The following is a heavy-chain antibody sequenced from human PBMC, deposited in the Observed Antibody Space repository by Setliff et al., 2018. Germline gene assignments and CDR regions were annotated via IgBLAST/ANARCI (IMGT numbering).Heavy chain of an antibody. CDR2: INDSGTT. CDR1: GGSFSNYY. J-gene: IGHJ4*02. D-gene: IGHD3-3*01. Sequence: SEILSLTCTVYGGSFSNYYWGWIRQSPGKGLEWIGEINDSGTTNYSPSLKSRVTISLDASTNQFSLKLRSVSAADTAVYYCRYWSGYYNNDYWGQGTLVTVSS. V-gene: IGHV4-34*01. CDR3: RYWSGYYNNDY.